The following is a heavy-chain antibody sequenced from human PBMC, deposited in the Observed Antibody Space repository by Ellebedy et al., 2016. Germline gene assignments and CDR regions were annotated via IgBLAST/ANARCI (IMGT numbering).Heavy chain of an antibody. V-gene: IGHV3-43*01. Sequence: GESLKISCAASGFTFDDYTMHWVRQAPGKGLEWVSLISWDGGSTYYADSVKGRFTISRDNSKNSLYLQMNSLRTEDTALYYCAKEGTRYSSGWYDYFDYWGQGTLVTVSS. CDR2: ISWDGGST. CDR1: GFTFDDYT. J-gene: IGHJ4*02. D-gene: IGHD6-19*01. CDR3: AKEGTRYSSGWYDYFDY.